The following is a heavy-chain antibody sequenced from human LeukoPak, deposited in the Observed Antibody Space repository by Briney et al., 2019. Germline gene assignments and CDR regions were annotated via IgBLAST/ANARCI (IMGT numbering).Heavy chain of an antibody. J-gene: IGHJ5*02. V-gene: IGHV3-74*01. D-gene: IGHD1-1*01. CDR1: GFTFSSYW. CDR2: MDAGGRTI. CDR3: KIALCGRDDH. Sequence: PGGSLRLSCAASGFTFSSYWMHWVRQAPGKGLEWVSCMDAGGRTIDYADSVKGRFTISRDNAKHTLYLQMNSLRDEDTAVYYCKIALCGRDDHWGRGTLVTVSS.